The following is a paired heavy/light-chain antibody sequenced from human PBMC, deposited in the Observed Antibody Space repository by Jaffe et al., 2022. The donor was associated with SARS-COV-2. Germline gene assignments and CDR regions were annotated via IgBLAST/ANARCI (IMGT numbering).Heavy chain of an antibody. V-gene: IGHV3-7*01. D-gene: IGHD3-16*02. Sequence: EVPLVESGGGLVQPGGSLRLSCAASGFSFSSYWMSWVRQAPGKGPEWVANIKSDGGEKYYVDSVKGRFSISRDNARNSLYLQMHSLRAEDTAVYYCTKDRQGSRMYVVMAPWGPGTLVTVSS. CDR1: GFSFSSYW. J-gene: IGHJ5*02. CDR2: IKSDGGEK. CDR3: TKDRQGSRMYVVMAP.
Light chain of an antibody. V-gene: IGLV1-44*01. CDR1: TSNIGTNT. J-gene: IGLJ1*01. CDR3: AAWDDTLNGFYV. CDR2: DND. Sequence: SVLTQPPSASGTPGQRVTISCSGGTSNIGTNTVNWYQQLPGTTPKLLIYDNDQRPSGVPDRFSGSKSGTSASLAISGLQSEDEADYYCAAWDDTLNGFYVFGTGTKVTVL.